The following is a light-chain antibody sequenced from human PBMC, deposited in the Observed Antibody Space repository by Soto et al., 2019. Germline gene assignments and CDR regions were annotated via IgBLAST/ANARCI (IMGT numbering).Light chain of an antibody. CDR3: QQYGSP. CDR1: QSVSSSY. V-gene: IGKV3-20*01. CDR2: GAS. J-gene: IGKJ4*01. Sequence: DIVLAQSPGTLSLSPGERATLSCRASQSVSSSYLACYQQKPGQAPRLLIYGASRRATGIPDRFSGSVSVTDFTLTISRLEPEDFAVYYCQQYGSPFGGGTKVDIK.